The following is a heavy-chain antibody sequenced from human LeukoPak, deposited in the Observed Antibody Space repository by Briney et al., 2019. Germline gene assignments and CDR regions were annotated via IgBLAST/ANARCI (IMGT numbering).Heavy chain of an antibody. V-gene: IGHV3-66*01. CDR2: IYSGGTT. J-gene: IGHJ5*02. D-gene: IGHD2-21*02. CDR3: ARVLVTAYGNWFDP. Sequence: GGSLRLSCAASGFTVSSNYMSWVRQAPGKGLEWVAVIYSGGTTYYADSVKGRFTISRDNSKNTLYLQMNSLRAEDTAVYYCARVLVTAYGNWFDPWGQGTLVTVSS. CDR1: GFTVSSNY.